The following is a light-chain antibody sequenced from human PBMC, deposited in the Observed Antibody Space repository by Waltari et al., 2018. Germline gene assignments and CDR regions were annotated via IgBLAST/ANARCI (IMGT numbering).Light chain of an antibody. V-gene: IGLV10-54*04. J-gene: IGLJ3*02. CDR2: RNT. CDR3: SAWDGSLNTWL. CDR1: SKTVGHEG. Sequence: QAGLTQPPSVSKGLRQPATLTCSGNSKTVGHEGAYWRQQHQGHPPKVLSYRNTHRPSGVSERFSASRSGNTASLTISGLQPEDEADYYCSAWDGSLNTWLFGGGTKLTVL.